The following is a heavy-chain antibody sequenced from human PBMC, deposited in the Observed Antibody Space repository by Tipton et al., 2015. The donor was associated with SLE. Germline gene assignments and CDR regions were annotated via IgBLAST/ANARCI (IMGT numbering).Heavy chain of an antibody. J-gene: IGHJ6*02. Sequence: TLSLTCTVSGGSISSYYWSWIRQPPGKGLEWIGYIYYSGSTNYNPSLKSRVTISVDTSKDQFSLKLSSVTAADTAVYYCARVPFRGQQWLVRTYYYGMDVWGQGTTVTVSS. V-gene: IGHV4-59*01. D-gene: IGHD6-19*01. CDR1: GGSISSYY. CDR3: ARVPFRGQQWLVRTYYYGMDV. CDR2: IYYSGST.